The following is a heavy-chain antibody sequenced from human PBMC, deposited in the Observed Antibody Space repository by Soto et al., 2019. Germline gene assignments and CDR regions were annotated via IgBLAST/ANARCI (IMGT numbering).Heavy chain of an antibody. CDR1: GFDFSDHG. Sequence: GGSLRLSCAASGFDFSDHGMHWVRQAPGEGLEWVTVISYDGTAKYYKESVKGRFTTSRDNSKKTLYLQIDSLRVEDTAVYYCAKDEGRFLRNYFNYGIDVWGLGTTVTVSS. D-gene: IGHD3-3*01. V-gene: IGHV3-33*03. CDR3: AKDEGRFLRNYFNYGIDV. CDR2: ISYDGTAK. J-gene: IGHJ6*02.